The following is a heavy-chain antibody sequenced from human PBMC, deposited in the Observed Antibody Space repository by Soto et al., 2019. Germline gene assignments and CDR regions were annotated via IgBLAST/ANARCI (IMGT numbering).Heavy chain of an antibody. D-gene: IGHD2-8*02. CDR1: GYTFTSYY. CDR2: INPSGGST. Sequence: ASVKVSCKASGYTFTSYYMHWVRQAPGQGLEWMGIINPSGGSTSYAQRFQGRVTITADESTNTAYMELSSLRSEDTAVYYCARHSGPQFYYYAMDVWGQGTTVTVSS. CDR3: ARHSGPQFYYYAMDV. V-gene: IGHV1-46*01. J-gene: IGHJ6*02.